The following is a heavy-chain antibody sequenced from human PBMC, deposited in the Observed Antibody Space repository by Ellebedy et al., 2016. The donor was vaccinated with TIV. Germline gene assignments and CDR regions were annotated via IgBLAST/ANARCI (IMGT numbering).Heavy chain of an antibody. J-gene: IGHJ3*02. CDR1: GFMFSTHS. D-gene: IGHD3-16*01. Sequence: PGGSLRLSCAASGFMFSTHSMNLVRQAPGKGLEWISHITWNSESIYYADSVKGRFTISRDNAKNSVDLQMRSLRAEDTAVYYCASDRVGALPGDVFDIWGLGTVVTVSS. CDR2: ITWNSESI. V-gene: IGHV3-48*01. CDR3: ASDRVGALPGDVFDI.